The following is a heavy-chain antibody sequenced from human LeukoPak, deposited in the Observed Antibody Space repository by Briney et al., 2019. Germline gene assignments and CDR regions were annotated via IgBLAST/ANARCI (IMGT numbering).Heavy chain of an antibody. V-gene: IGHV4-34*01. J-gene: IGHJ4*02. CDR3: ARARQGWNYYGSGSYFDY. CDR2: INHSGST. CDR1: GGSFSDYY. Sequence: SETLSLTCAVYGGSFSDYYRSWIRQPPGKGLEWIGEINHSGSTNYNPSLKSRVTISVDTSKNHFSLKLSSVTAADTAVYYCARARQGWNYYGSGSYFDYWGQGTLVTVSS. D-gene: IGHD3-10*01.